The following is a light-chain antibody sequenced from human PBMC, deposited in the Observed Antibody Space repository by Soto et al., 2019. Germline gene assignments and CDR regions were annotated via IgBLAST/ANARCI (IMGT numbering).Light chain of an antibody. Sequence: QSVLTQPASVSGSPGQSITISCTGTSGDIGSYNRVSWYQQHPGKAPKLIIYEVTTRPSGVSTRFSGSKSGNTASLTISGLQAEDEADYHCSSYSSSGTLFVFGTGTKVTVL. J-gene: IGLJ1*01. V-gene: IGLV2-14*01. CDR3: SSYSSSGTLFV. CDR2: EVT. CDR1: SGDIGSYNR.